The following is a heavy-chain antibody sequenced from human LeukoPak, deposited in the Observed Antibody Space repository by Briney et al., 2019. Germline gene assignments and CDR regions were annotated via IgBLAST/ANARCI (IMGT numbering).Heavy chain of an antibody. J-gene: IGHJ4*02. Sequence: GGSLRLSCAASGFTFSSYWMTLVRQAPGKGLEWVANIKQDGSEKYYVDSVKGRFTIFRDNAKNSLYLQMNSLRGEDTALYYCARVLDSSSSRYQAFPYWGQGTLVTVS. V-gene: IGHV3-7*01. D-gene: IGHD2-15*01. CDR2: IKQDGSEK. CDR1: GFTFSSYW. CDR3: ARVLDSSSSRYQAFPY.